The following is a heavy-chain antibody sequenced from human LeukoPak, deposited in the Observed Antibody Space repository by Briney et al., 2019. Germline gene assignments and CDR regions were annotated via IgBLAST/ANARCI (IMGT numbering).Heavy chain of an antibody. CDR1: GFTFSNYA. CDR2: IRYDDGSNK. D-gene: IGHD3-3*01. Sequence: GGSLRLSCAASGFTFSNYAIQWVRQATGKGLEWVAVIRYDDGSNKNYADSVKGRFTISRDNSQNTLYLQMNNLRAEDTAVYYCAKSPYYDFWPFDYWGQGTLVTVSS. V-gene: IGHV3-33*06. CDR3: AKSPYYDFWPFDY. J-gene: IGHJ4*02.